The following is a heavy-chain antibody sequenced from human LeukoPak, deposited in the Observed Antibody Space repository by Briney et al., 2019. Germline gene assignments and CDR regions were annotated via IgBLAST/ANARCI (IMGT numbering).Heavy chain of an antibody. J-gene: IGHJ3*02. Sequence: SETLSLTCAVYGGSFSGYYWSWIRQPPGKGLEWIGEINHSGSTNYNPSLKSRVTISVDTSKNQFSLKLSSVTAADTAVYYCARSYYDFRSGYNDAFDIWGQGTMVTVSS. D-gene: IGHD3-3*01. CDR1: GGSFSGYY. CDR2: INHSGST. V-gene: IGHV4-34*01. CDR3: ARSYYDFRSGYNDAFDI.